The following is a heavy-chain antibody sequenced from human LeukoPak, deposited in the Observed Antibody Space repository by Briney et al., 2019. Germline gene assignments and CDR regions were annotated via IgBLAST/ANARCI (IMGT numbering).Heavy chain of an antibody. D-gene: IGHD3-22*01. V-gene: IGHV3-66*02. J-gene: IGHJ3*02. CDR1: GFTVSDNY. CDR2: VYGDGTT. CDR3: ARLFDRSAYAAFDI. Sequence: GGSLRLSCAASGFTVSDNYMTWVRQAPGKGLEWVSVVYGDGTTYYPDSVKGRFTISRDSSQNTLFLQLDSLRAEDTAVYYCARLFDRSAYAAFDIWGQGTMVTVSS.